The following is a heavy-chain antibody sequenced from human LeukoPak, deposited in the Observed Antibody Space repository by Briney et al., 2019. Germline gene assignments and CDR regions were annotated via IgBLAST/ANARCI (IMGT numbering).Heavy chain of an antibody. D-gene: IGHD5-18*01. CDR2: IIPIFGTA. Sequence: GASVKASCKASGGTFSSYAISWVRQAPGQGLEWMGGIIPIFGTANYAQKFQGRVTITADESTSTAYMELSSLRSEDTAVYYCARGYSYVPDYWGQGTLVTVSS. V-gene: IGHV1-69*13. CDR3: ARGYSYVPDY. CDR1: GGTFSSYA. J-gene: IGHJ4*02.